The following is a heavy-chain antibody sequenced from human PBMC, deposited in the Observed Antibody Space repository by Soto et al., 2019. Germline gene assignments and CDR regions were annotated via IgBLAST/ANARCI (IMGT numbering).Heavy chain of an antibody. CDR1: GGSISSYY. D-gene: IGHD3-3*01. J-gene: IGHJ4*02. Sequence: SETLSLTCTVSGGSISSYYWSWIRQPPGKGLEWIGYIYYSGSTNYNPSLKSRVTISVDTSKNQFSLKLSSVTAADTAVYYCARAGYYDFWSGYFAYWGQGTLVTVSS. CDR3: ARAGYYDFWSGYFAY. CDR2: IYYSGST. V-gene: IGHV4-59*01.